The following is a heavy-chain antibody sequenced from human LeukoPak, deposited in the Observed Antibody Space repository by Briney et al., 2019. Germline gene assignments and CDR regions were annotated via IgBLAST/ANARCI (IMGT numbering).Heavy chain of an antibody. V-gene: IGHV3-23*01. CDR1: GFTFSSYA. CDR3: AKDRPNYYDSSGHYYRRDGDY. CDR2: VSGSGGGT. Sequence: HPGGSLRLSCAASGFTFSSYAMSWVRQAPGKGLEWVSSVSGSGGGTFYADSVKGRFTISRDNSKNTVYLQLSSLRVEDTAVYYCAKDRPNYYDSSGHYYRRDGDYSCQGTLVTVSS. J-gene: IGHJ4*02. D-gene: IGHD3-22*01.